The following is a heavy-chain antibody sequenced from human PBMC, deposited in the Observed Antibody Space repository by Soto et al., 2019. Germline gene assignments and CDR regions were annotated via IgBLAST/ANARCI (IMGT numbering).Heavy chain of an antibody. J-gene: IGHJ3*02. V-gene: IGHV3-53*01. D-gene: IGHD1-1*01. Sequence: PGGALRLSCAALGFPIRGKKYVAWVRQAPGKGLEWVSALYDLDGTYYADSVKGRFTTSSDSSRTTVYLQMNSLRPDDTAVYSCATWHLQEHAYDIWGQGTMVTVSS. CDR2: LYDLDGT. CDR3: ATWHLQEHAYDI. CDR1: GFPIRGKKY.